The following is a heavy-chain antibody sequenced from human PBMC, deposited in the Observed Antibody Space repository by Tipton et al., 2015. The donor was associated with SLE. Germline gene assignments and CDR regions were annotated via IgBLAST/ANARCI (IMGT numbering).Heavy chain of an antibody. V-gene: IGHV4-4*02. Sequence: WMTWVRQAPGKGLEWFGEIHHSGSTNSNPSLKSRVTISVDTSKNQFSLKLSSVTAADTAVYYCARSSSVRTLLWPTFAYWGQGTLVTVSS. D-gene: IGHD2/OR15-2a*01. CDR1: W. J-gene: IGHJ4*02. CDR2: IHHSGST. CDR3: ARSSSVRTLLWPTFAY.